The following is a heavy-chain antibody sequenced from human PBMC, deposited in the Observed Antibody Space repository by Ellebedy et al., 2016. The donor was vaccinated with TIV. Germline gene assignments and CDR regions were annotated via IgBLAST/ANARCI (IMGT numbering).Heavy chain of an antibody. Sequence: PGGSLRLSCAVSGFAFRTYNMNWVRQAPGKGLEWVSYIGSSGDETHYIDSVKGRFTISRDNAKNSLYMQMNSLRAEDTAVYYCARVVDSYGLRYFDYWGQGTLVTVSS. CDR2: IGSSGDET. J-gene: IGHJ4*02. D-gene: IGHD5-18*01. CDR1: GFAFRTYN. CDR3: ARVVDSYGLRYFDY. V-gene: IGHV3-21*04.